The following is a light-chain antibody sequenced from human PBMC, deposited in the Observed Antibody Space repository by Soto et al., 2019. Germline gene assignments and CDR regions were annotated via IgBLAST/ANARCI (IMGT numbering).Light chain of an antibody. CDR2: AAS. Sequence: DIQMTQSPSSVSASVGDRVTITCRASQGISSWLAWYQQKPGKAPKLLIYAASSLQSGVPSRFSGSGSGTDFPLTISRLRPEDFATYRCQQSDNFPRTFGQGPKVEIK. CDR3: QQSDNFPRT. CDR1: QGISSW. V-gene: IGKV1-12*01. J-gene: IGKJ1*01.